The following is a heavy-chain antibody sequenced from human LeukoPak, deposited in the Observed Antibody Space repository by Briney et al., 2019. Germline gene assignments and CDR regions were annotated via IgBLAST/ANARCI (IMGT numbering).Heavy chain of an antibody. CDR1: GFSFISYG. Sequence: GGSLRLSCAASGFSFISYGMHWVRQASGKGLEWVGVISDDGRSKDYADSVKGRFTISRDNSKDTLYLQMNSLRDEDTAVYYCAKRPSDYGDYVSYFDYWGQGTLVTVSS. D-gene: IGHD4-17*01. J-gene: IGHJ4*02. CDR3: AKRPSDYGDYVSYFDY. CDR2: ISDDGRSK. V-gene: IGHV3-30*18.